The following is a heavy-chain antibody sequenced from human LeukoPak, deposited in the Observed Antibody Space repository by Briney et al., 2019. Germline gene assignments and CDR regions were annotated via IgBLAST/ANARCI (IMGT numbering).Heavy chain of an antibody. CDR2: INPNSGGT. J-gene: IGHJ4*02. Sequence: ASVKVSCKASGYTFTGYYMHWVRQAPGQGLEWMGRINPNSGGTNYAQKFQGRVTMTRDMSISTAYMELSRLRSDDTAVYYCARDYFNWNDGEDYWGQGTLVTVSS. CDR1: GYTFTGYY. V-gene: IGHV1-2*06. D-gene: IGHD1-1*01. CDR3: ARDYFNWNDGEDY.